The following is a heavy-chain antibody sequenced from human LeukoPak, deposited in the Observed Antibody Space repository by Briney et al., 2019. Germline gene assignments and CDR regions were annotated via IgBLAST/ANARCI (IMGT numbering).Heavy chain of an antibody. D-gene: IGHD3-3*01. J-gene: IGHJ5*02. V-gene: IGHV3-23*01. Sequence: PGGSLRLSCAASGFTFSNYAMTWVRQAPGKGLEWVSAISGSGGSTYYVDSVKGRFTISRDNSKNTLHLQMNSLRSEDTAVYYCARVGPFTIFGAPDPGCCWFDPWGQGTLVTVSS. CDR3: ARVGPFTIFGAPDPGCCWFDP. CDR2: ISGSGGST. CDR1: GFTFSNYA.